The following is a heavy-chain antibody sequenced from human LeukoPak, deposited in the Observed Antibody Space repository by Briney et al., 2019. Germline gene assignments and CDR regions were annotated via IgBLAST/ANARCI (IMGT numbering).Heavy chain of an antibody. V-gene: IGHV3-21*01. CDR1: GFTFSTYS. CDR2: ISISSSYI. Sequence: GGSLRLPCAASGFTFSTYSMNWVRQAPGKGLEWVSSISISSSYIYYADSVKGRFTISRDNAKNSLYLQMNSLRAEDTAVYYCAMRRHCGGDCYGFDYWGQGTLVTVSS. D-gene: IGHD2-21*01. CDR3: AMRRHCGGDCYGFDY. J-gene: IGHJ4*02.